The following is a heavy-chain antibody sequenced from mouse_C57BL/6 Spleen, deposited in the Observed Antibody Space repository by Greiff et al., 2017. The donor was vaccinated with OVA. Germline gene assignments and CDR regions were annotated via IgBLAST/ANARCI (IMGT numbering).Heavy chain of an antibody. CDR1: GFTFTDYY. J-gene: IGHJ2*01. D-gene: IGHD1-1*02. CDR2: IRNKANGYTT. V-gene: IGHV7-3*01. CDR3: ARDATMAYFDY. Sequence: EVQVVESGGGLVQPGGSLSLSCAASGFTFTDYYMSWVRQPPGKALEWLGFIRNKANGYTTEYSASVKGRFTISRDNSQSILYLQRNALRAEDSATYYCARDATMAYFDYWGQGTTLTVSS.